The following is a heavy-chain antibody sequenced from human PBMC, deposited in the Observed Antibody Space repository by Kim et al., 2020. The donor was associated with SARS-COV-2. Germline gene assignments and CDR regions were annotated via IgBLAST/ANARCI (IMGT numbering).Heavy chain of an antibody. CDR3: ARSIPAAIFFPRSNWFDP. CDR2: ISAYNGNT. Sequence: YGISWVRQAPGQGLEWMGWISAYNGNTNYAQKLQGRVTMTTDTSTSTAYMELRSLRSDDTAVYYCARSIPAAIFFPRSNWFDPWGQGTLV. V-gene: IGHV1-18*04. CDR1: YG. D-gene: IGHD2-2*02. J-gene: IGHJ5*02.